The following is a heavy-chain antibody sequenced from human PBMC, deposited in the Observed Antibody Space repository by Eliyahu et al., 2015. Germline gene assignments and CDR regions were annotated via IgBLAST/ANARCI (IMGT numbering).Heavy chain of an antibody. CDR2: IGWNSGSI. CDR3: TKELRRGNSAPDY. CDR1: GFPFDGXA. D-gene: IGHD1-1*01. Sequence: EVQLVESGGGLVQPGTSLRLSCXAXGFPFDGXAMHWGRQAPGKGLGWVSGIGWNSGSIGYADSVKGRFTISRDNAENSLYLQMNSLRTEDTALYYCTKELRRGNSAPDYWGQGTLVTVSS. V-gene: IGHV3-9*01. J-gene: IGHJ4*02.